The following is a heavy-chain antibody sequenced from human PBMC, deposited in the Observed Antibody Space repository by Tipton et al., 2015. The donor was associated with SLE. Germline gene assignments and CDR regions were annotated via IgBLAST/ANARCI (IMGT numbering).Heavy chain of an antibody. Sequence: TLSLTCNVSVYSISSSHWWGWIRQPPGKGLEWIGHIYYGGTIYYNPSLKSRVTMSIDTSKNQFSLKLSSVTDVDMAVYYCARTAGRSVKLWYFDLWGRGTLVTVSS. V-gene: IGHV4-28*02. CDR3: ARTAGRSVKLWYFDL. D-gene: IGHD5-18*01. CDR2: IYYGGTI. CDR1: VYSISSSHW. J-gene: IGHJ2*01.